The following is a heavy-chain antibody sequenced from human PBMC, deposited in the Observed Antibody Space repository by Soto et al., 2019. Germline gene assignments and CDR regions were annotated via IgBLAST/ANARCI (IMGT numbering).Heavy chain of an antibody. CDR3: TTARGTYGAEYFQH. V-gene: IGHV3-15*01. CDR2: IKSKTDGGTT. J-gene: IGHJ1*01. CDR1: GFTFTNAW. D-gene: IGHD4-17*01. Sequence: PGGSLRLSCAASGFTFTNAWMSWVRQAPGKGLEWVGRIKSKTDGGTTGYAAPVKGRFTISRDDSKNTLYLQMNSLKTEDTAVYYCTTARGTYGAEYFQHWGQGTLVTVSS.